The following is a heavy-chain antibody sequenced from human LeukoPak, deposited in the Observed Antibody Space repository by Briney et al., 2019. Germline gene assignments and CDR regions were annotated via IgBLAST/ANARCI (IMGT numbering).Heavy chain of an antibody. J-gene: IGHJ5*02. CDR1: GGSISSGDYY. Sequence: PSETLSLTCTVSGGSISSGDYYWSWIRQPPGKGLEWIGYTYYSGSTYYNPSLKSRATISVDTSKNQFSLKLTSVTAADTAVYYCARPYYYDSRIDPWGQGTLVTASS. CDR3: ARPYYYDSRIDP. CDR2: TYYSGST. V-gene: IGHV4-30-4*01. D-gene: IGHD3-22*01.